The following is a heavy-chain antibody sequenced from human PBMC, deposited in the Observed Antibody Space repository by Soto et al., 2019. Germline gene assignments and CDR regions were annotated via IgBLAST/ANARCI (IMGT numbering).Heavy chain of an antibody. D-gene: IGHD3-16*02. CDR2: ISAYNGNT. CDR3: ARDPSLVITFGGVIVFDD. Sequence: ASVKVSCKASGYTFTSYGISWVRQAPGQGLEWMGWISAYNGNTNYAQKLQGRVTMTTDTSTSTAYMELRSLRSDDTAVYYCARDPSLVITFGGVIVFDDWGQGTLVTVSS. J-gene: IGHJ4*02. V-gene: IGHV1-18*01. CDR1: GYTFTSYG.